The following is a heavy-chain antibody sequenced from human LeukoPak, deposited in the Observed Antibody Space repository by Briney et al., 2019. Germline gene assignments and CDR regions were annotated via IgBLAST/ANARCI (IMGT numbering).Heavy chain of an antibody. CDR1: GASISSITYY. Sequence: SETLSLTCTVSGASISSITYYWGWIRQPPGKGLEWIGSIYYSGSTYYTTSLKSRVTISIDTSNNQFSLKLTSVTAADTAVYYCARYHSTWGLNYWGQGTLVTVSS. J-gene: IGHJ4*02. CDR2: IYYSGST. CDR3: ARYHSTWGLNY. D-gene: IGHD2-2*01. V-gene: IGHV4-39*01.